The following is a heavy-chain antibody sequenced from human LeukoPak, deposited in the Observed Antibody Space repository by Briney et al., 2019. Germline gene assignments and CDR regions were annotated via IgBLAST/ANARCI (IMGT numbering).Heavy chain of an antibody. J-gene: IGHJ4*02. CDR1: GFTLSSYA. CDR2: ISGSGGST. Sequence: PGGSLRLSCAASGFTLSSYAMSWVRQAPGKGLEWVSAISGSGGSTYYADSVMGRFTISRDNSKNTLYLQMNSLRAEDTAVYYCAKSSPIVVVPAAWLYWGQGTLVTVSS. D-gene: IGHD2-2*01. CDR3: AKSSPIVVVPAAWLY. V-gene: IGHV3-23*01.